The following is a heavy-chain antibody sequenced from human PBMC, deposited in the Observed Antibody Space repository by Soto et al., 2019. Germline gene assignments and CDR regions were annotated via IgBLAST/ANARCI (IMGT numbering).Heavy chain of an antibody. CDR3: ARDTPPYGMDV. V-gene: IGHV3-53*01. J-gene: IGHJ6*02. CDR1: GFTVSSNY. Sequence: VQLVESGGGVVQPGRSLRLSCAASGFTVSSNYMSWVRQAPGKGLEWVSVIYSGGSTYYADSVKGRFTISRDNSKNTLYLQMNSLRAEDTAVYYCARDTPPYGMDVWGQGTTVTVSS. CDR2: IYSGGST.